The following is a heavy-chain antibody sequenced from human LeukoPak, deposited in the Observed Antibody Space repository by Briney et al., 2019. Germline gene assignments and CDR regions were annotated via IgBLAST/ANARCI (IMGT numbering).Heavy chain of an antibody. CDR2: ISSSSSYM. Sequence: MSGGSLRLSCAASGFTFSSYSMNWVRQAPGKGLEWVSSISSSSSYMYYADSVKGRFTISRDNAKNSLYLQMNSLRAEDTAVYYCAISLHSPHDYYDYVWGSYRTFDYWGQGTLVTVSS. D-gene: IGHD3-16*02. CDR3: AISLHSPHDYYDYVWGSYRTFDY. CDR1: GFTFSSYS. J-gene: IGHJ4*02. V-gene: IGHV3-21*01.